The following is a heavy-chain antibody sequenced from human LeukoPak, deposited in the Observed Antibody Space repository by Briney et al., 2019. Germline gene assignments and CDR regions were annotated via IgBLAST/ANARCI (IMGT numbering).Heavy chain of an antibody. CDR1: GGSISSYY. J-gene: IGHJ4*02. D-gene: IGHD1-26*01. CDR2: IYYSGST. Sequence: SETLSLTCTVSGGSISSYYWSWIRQPPGKGLEWIGYIYYSGSTNYNPSLKSRVTISVDTSKNQFSLKLSSVTAADTAVYYCARVRYSGSYYGAFGYWGQGTLVTVSS. CDR3: ARVRYSGSYYGAFGY. V-gene: IGHV4-59*01.